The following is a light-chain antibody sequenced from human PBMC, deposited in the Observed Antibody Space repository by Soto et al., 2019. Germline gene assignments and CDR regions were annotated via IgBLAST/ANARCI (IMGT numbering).Light chain of an antibody. CDR3: SSYTSSSTRV. J-gene: IGLJ1*01. CDR1: SSDVGAYDY. V-gene: IGLV2-14*03. Sequence: QSALTQPASVSGSPGQSITISCTGTSSDVGAYDYVSWYQQHPDKAPKLMIYEVSNRPSGVSNRFSGSKSVNTATLTISGLQADDEADYYCSSYTSSSTRVFGTGTKLTFL. CDR2: EVS.